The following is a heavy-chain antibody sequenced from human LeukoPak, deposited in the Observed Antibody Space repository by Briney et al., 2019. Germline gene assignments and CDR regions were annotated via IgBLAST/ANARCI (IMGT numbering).Heavy chain of an antibody. D-gene: IGHD1-26*01. V-gene: IGHV3-23*01. CDR1: GFTFSSYA. CDR2: ISGSGGST. Sequence: GGSLRLSRAASGFTFSSYAMSWVRQAPGKGLEWVSAISGSGGSTYYADSVKGRFTISRDNSKNTLYLQMNSLRAEDTAVYYCAKAGGSYEGYFDYWGQGTLVTVSS. CDR3: AKAGGSYEGYFDY. J-gene: IGHJ4*02.